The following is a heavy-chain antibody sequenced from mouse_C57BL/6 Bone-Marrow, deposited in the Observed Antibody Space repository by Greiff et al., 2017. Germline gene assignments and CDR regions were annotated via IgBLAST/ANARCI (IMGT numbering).Heavy chain of an antibody. D-gene: IGHD1-1*01. J-gene: IGHJ2*01. CDR3: ARDSYYGSSRDYFDY. CDR2: ISSGSSTI. V-gene: IGHV5-17*01. CDR1: GFTFSDYG. Sequence: EVMLVESGGGLVKPGGSLKLSCAASGFTFSDYGMHWVRQAPEKGLEWVAYISSGSSTIYYADTVKGRFTISRDNAKNTLFLQMTSLRSEDTAMYYCARDSYYGSSRDYFDYWGQGTTLTVSS.